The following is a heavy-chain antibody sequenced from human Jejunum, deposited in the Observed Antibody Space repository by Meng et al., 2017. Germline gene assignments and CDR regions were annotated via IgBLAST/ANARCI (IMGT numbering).Heavy chain of an antibody. CDR1: GGAISSSSW. CDR2: ISLSGSP. CDR3: ARHGAAPYFDD. J-gene: IGHJ4*02. D-gene: IGHD2-15*01. V-gene: IGHV4-4*02. Sequence: QWQGSGPGLVNPSGTLSLTCAVYGGAISSSSWWSWVRQPPGKGLEWIGEISLSGSPSYNPSLRTRVTISIDTSRNQFSLSLSSVTAADTAVYYCARHGAAPYFDDWGQGSLVTVSS.